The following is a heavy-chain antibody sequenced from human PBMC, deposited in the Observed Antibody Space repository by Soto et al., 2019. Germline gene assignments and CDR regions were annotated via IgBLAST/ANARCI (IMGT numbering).Heavy chain of an antibody. CDR3: ARDRGPSSGYYPYWFDP. CDR2: IIPIFDTA. Sequence: QVQLVQSGAEVKKPGSSVKVSCKASGGTFSSYAITWVRQAPGQGLEWMGEIIPIFDTANYAQKFEGRVTITADESTSTAYMELSSLRSEDTAVYYCARDRGPSSGYYPYWFDPWGQGTLGTVSS. V-gene: IGHV1-69*12. J-gene: IGHJ5*02. CDR1: GGTFSSYA. D-gene: IGHD3-22*01.